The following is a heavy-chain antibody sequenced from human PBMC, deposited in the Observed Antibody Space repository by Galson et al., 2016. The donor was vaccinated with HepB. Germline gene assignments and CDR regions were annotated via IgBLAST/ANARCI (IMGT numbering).Heavy chain of an antibody. V-gene: IGHV4-31*03. CDR3: VRRPRGEATLPPLDY. CDR1: GVSISSGEYY. Sequence: PLSLTCSVSGVSISSGEYYWSWIRQHPERGLEYIGHIYYSGTTYYNPSLKSRLTISVDTSKNQFSLKLSSVTAADTAVYYCVRRPRGEATLPPLDYWGQGTLVTVSS. D-gene: IGHD1-14*01. CDR2: IYYSGTT. J-gene: IGHJ4*02.